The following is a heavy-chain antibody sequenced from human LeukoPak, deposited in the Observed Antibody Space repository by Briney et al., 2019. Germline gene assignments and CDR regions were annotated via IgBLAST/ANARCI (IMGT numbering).Heavy chain of an antibody. Sequence: GGSLRLSCAASGFTFSSYGMHWVRQAPGKGLEWVAFIRFDGRNKYYADSVKGRFTISRDNSKNTLYLQMNSLRAEDTAVYYCARSGYSYGPFDYWGQGTLVTVSS. CDR2: IRFDGRNK. CDR1: GFTFSSYG. D-gene: IGHD5-18*01. CDR3: ARSGYSYGPFDY. J-gene: IGHJ4*02. V-gene: IGHV3-30*02.